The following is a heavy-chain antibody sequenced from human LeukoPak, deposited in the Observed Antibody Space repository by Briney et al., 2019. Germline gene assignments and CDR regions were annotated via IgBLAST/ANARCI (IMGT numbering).Heavy chain of an antibody. Sequence: SETLSLTCTVSGGSISSYYWSWIRQPPGKGLEWIGYIYYSGSTNYNPSLKSRVTISVDTSKNQFSLKLSSVTAADTAVYYCAGHEGSGSGWYSPLYYYYGMDVWGQGTTVTVSS. CDR1: GGSISSYY. CDR2: IYYSGST. CDR3: AGHEGSGSGWYSPLYYYYGMDV. V-gene: IGHV4-59*08. D-gene: IGHD6-19*01. J-gene: IGHJ6*02.